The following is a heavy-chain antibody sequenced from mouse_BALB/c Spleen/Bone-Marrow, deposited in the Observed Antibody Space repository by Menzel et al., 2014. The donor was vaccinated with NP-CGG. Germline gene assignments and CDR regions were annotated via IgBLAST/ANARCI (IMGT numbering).Heavy chain of an antibody. D-gene: IGHD1-1*01. V-gene: IGHV1S81*02. CDR1: GYTFTSYY. J-gene: IGHJ1*01. Sequence: VQLQQSGAELVKPGASVKLSCKASGYTFTSYYMYWVKQRPGQGLEWIGGINPSNGGTNFNEKFKNKATLTVDKSSSTAYMQLSSLTSEDSAVYYCTRDHYYYGSSYWYFDVWGAGTTVTVSS. CDR3: TRDHYYYGSSYWYFDV. CDR2: INPSNGGT.